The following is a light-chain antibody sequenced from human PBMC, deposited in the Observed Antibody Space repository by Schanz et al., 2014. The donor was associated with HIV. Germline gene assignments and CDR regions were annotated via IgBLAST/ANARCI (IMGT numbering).Light chain of an antibody. Sequence: QSVLTQPASVSGSPGQSITIYCSGTSRDVGGHNYVSRYQQYPGKVPKLIIYDVNNRPSGISDRFSASKSGNTASLTISGLQAEDEADYYCCSFAGADSLFVFGIGTKLTVL. CDR3: CSFAGADSLFV. J-gene: IGLJ1*01. CDR2: DVN. V-gene: IGLV2-14*03. CDR1: SRDVGGHNY.